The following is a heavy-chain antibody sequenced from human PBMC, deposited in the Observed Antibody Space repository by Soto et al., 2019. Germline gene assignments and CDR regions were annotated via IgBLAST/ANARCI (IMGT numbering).Heavy chain of an antibody. V-gene: IGHV1-46*01. CDR3: ERSGNWNDCAY. Sequence: GSVKVSCKASGYTFTRYYMHWVRQAPGQGREWVGIINPSGGSTSYAQKFQGRVNMTRDTSTSTVYMELSSLRSEDTGVYYCERSGNWNDCAYWGQGTLVTVSS. D-gene: IGHD1-20*01. CDR2: INPSGGST. CDR1: GYTFTRYY. J-gene: IGHJ4*02.